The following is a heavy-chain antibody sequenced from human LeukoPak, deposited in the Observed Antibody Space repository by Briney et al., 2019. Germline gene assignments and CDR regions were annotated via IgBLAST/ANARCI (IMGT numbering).Heavy chain of an antibody. CDR1: GFTFSSHW. CDR3: AREDYNDSGWYFDL. CDR2: INSVGSRT. J-gene: IGHJ2*01. D-gene: IGHD3-22*01. Sequence: GGSLRLSCAASGFTFSSHWMHWVSQAPGKGLVWVSRINSVGSRTSYADSVKGRFTISRDNAKNTLYLQMNSLRAEDTAVFFCAREDYNDSGWYFDLWGRGTLVTVSS. V-gene: IGHV3-74*01.